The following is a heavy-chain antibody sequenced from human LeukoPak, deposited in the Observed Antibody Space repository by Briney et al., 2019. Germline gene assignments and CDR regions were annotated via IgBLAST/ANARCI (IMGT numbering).Heavy chain of an antibody. J-gene: IGHJ4*02. CDR1: GFTFSNSG. D-gene: IGHD3-16*01. CDR3: AKMGGYFDY. V-gene: IGHV3-23*01. CDR2: ITGSGDNT. Sequence: GGSLRLSCAASGFTFSNSGMSWVRQAPGKGLEWVSAITGSGDNTYCADSVKGRFTISRDNSKNTLYLQMSSLRAEDTAVYYCAKMGGYFDYWGQGTLVTVSS.